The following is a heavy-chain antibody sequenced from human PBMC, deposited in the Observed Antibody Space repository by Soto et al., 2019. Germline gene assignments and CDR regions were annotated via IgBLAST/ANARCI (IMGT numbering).Heavy chain of an antibody. CDR2: LSYDGITQ. J-gene: IGHJ4*02. V-gene: IGHV3-30*18. D-gene: IGHD4-17*01. CDR3: AKEIMACGDSEY. Sequence: QVQLVESGGGVVQPGRSLRLSCAASGFTFSSNGMHWVRQAPGKGLEWVAVLSYDGITQYYTDSAKGRFTISRDTSKNTLYLQMNSLRSEDTGMYYCAKEIMACGDSEYWGQGTLVTVSS. CDR1: GFTFSSNG.